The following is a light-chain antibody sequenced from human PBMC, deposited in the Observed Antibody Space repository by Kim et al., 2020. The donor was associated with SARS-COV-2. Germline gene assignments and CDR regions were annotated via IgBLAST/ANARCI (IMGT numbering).Light chain of an antibody. CDR3: QTWGTGIVV. CDR2: VNGDGSH. V-gene: IGLV4-69*01. Sequence: ASVKLTCTLNSPYRLYALAWPPQPPAKRPRYLMKVNGDGSHNKGDGTPDRFSGSTSGSERNLIISSLQPEDEADYYCQTWGTGIVVFGGGIRLTVL. J-gene: IGLJ2*01. CDR1: SPYRLYA.